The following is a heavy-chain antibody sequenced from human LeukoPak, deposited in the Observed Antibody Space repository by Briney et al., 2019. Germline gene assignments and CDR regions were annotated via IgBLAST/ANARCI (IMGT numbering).Heavy chain of an antibody. CDR3: ARGAFSGSYLSSYYYYGMDV. V-gene: IGHV4-34*01. CDR2: INHSGST. D-gene: IGHD1-26*01. J-gene: IGHJ6*02. Sequence: PSETLSLTCAVYGGSFSGYYWSWIRQPPGKGLEWIGEINHSGSTNYNPSLKSRVTISVDTSKNQFSLKLSSVTAADTAVYYCARGAFSGSYLSSYYYYGMDVWGQGTTVTVSS. CDR1: GGSFSGYY.